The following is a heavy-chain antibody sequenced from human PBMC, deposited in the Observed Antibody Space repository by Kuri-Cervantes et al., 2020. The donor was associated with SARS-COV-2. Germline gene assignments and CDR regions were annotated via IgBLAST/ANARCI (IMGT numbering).Heavy chain of an antibody. V-gene: IGHV3-23*01. CDR3: ATERVDDYSRFYYYYYMDV. CDR2: ISGSGGST. CDR1: GFTFSSFA. J-gene: IGHJ6*03. D-gene: IGHD4-11*01. Sequence: GESLKISCAASGFTFSSFALHWVRQAPGKGLEWVSAISGSGGSTYYADSVKGRFTISRDNARNSLDLQMNSLRAEDTAVYYCATERVDDYSRFYYYYYMDVCGKGTTVTVSS.